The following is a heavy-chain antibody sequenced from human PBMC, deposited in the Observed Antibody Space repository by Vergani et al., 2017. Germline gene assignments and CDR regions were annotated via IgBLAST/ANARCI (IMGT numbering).Heavy chain of an antibody. V-gene: IGHV3-23*01. J-gene: IGHJ4*02. Sequence: VQLLESGGGLVQPGGSLRLSCAASGFTFSSYSMSWVRQAPGKGLEWVSAISGSGGSTYYADSVKGRFTISRDNSKNTLYLQMNSLRAEDTAVYYCAKGIGLYGSGEYYFDYWGQGTLVTVSS. CDR2: ISGSGGST. CDR3: AKGIGLYGSGEYYFDY. D-gene: IGHD3-10*01. CDR1: GFTFSSYS.